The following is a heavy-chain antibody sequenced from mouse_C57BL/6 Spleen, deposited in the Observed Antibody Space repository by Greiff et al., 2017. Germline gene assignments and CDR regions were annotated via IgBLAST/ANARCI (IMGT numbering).Heavy chain of an antibody. Sequence: VQLQQPGAELVMPGASVKLSCKASGYTFTSYWMHWVKQRPGQGLEWIGEIDPSDSYTNYNQKFKGKSTLTVDKSSSTAYMQLSSLTSEDSAVYYCARFYYGSRLDYWGQGTTLTVSS. D-gene: IGHD1-1*01. V-gene: IGHV1-69*01. CDR3: ARFYYGSRLDY. CDR1: GYTFTSYW. J-gene: IGHJ2*01. CDR2: IDPSDSYT.